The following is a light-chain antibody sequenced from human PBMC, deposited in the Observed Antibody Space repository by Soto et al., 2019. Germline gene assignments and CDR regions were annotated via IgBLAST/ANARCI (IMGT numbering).Light chain of an antibody. CDR2: DVS. CDR3: YSYAGSYTV. J-gene: IGLJ3*02. CDR1: SSDVGGYNY. V-gene: IGLV2-11*01. Sequence: QSVLTQPRSVSGSPGQSVTISCTATSSDVGGYNYVSWYQQHPGKAPKLMIYDVSKRPSGVPDRFSGSKSGNTASLTISGLEAEDEAHYYCYSYAGSYTVFGGGTKLTVL.